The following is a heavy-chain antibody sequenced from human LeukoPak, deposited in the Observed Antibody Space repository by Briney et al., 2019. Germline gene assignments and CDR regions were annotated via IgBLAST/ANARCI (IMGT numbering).Heavy chain of an antibody. CDR2: ISTSGSTI. Sequence: GGSLRLSCAAPGFTFSSYSMNWVRQAPGKGLEWVSYISTSGSTIYYADSVKGRFTISRDNAKNSLFLQMNSLRDEDTAVYYCARGDGSDNYQEYYYFDYWGQGTLVTVSS. CDR1: GFTFSSYS. CDR3: ARGDGSDNYQEYYYFDY. D-gene: IGHD3-10*01. J-gene: IGHJ4*02. V-gene: IGHV3-48*02.